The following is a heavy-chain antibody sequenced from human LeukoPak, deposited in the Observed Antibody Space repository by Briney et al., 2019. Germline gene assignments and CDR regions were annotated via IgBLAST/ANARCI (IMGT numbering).Heavy chain of an antibody. CDR2: IYYSGST. D-gene: IGHD5-12*01. CDR1: GGSVSSDTHY. J-gene: IGHJ4*02. CDR3: ARIRGYSGYEGRYYFDY. Sequence: SETLSLTCTVSGGSVSSDTHYWSWIRQPPGKGLEWIGYIYYSGSTKYNPSLKSRVTISVDTSKNQFSLKLSSVTAADAAMYYCARIRGYSGYEGRYYFDYWGQGTLVTVSS. V-gene: IGHV4-61*01.